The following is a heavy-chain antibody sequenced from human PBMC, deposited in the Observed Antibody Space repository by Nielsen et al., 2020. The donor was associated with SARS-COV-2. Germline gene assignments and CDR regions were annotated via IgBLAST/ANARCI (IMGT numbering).Heavy chain of an antibody. CDR2: IYSGGST. V-gene: IGHV3-53*04. CDR1: GFTFSSYA. D-gene: IGHD4-23*01. CDR3: ARGVGGGNSGADY. J-gene: IGHJ4*02. Sequence: GESLKISCAASGFTFSSYAMSWVRQAPGKGLEWVSVIYSGGSTYYADSVKGRFTISRHNSKNTLYLQMNSLRAEDTAVYYCARGVGGGNSGADYWGQGTLVTVSS.